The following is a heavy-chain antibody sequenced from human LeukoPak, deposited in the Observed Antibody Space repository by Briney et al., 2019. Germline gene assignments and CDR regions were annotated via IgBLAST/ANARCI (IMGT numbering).Heavy chain of an antibody. Sequence: GGSLRLSCAASGFTFSTYWMNWYRQAPGKGLEWVGNINQVASEINYVDSVRGRFTISRDNAKNSLYLQMNSLRAEDTAVYYCAKSPSGSGNLMPEQAYYYYYMDVWGKGTTVTVSS. V-gene: IGHV3-7*01. CDR3: AKSPSGSGNLMPEQAYYYYYMDV. CDR2: INQVASEI. J-gene: IGHJ6*03. CDR1: GFTFSTYW. D-gene: IGHD3-10*01.